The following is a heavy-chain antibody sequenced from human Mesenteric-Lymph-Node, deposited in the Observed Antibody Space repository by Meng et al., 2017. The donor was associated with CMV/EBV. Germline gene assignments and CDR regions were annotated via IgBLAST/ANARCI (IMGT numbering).Heavy chain of an antibody. V-gene: IGHV1-46*01. CDR2: INPSGGSR. Sequence: GFTFTKSYMPSVRLAPGQGLEWMGIINPSGGSRSYAQKFQGRVTMTRDTSTSSVYMELSSLRSEDTAVYYCARDTMVRGVGPTYFDYWGQGTLVTVSS. CDR1: GFTFTKSY. CDR3: ARDTMVRGVGPTYFDY. D-gene: IGHD3-10*01. J-gene: IGHJ4*02.